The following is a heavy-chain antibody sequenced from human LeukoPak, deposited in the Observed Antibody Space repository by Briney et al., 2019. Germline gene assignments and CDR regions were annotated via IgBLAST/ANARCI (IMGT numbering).Heavy chain of an antibody. V-gene: IGHV1-18*01. Sequence: GASVKVSCKASGYTFTSYGISWVRQAPGHGLEWMGWSSGYNGNTNYAQKLQGRVTMTTDTSTSTAYMELRSLRSDDTAVYYCARGNYCSGGSCYDGAFDYWGQGTLVTVSS. CDR3: ARGNYCSGGSCYDGAFDY. CDR2: SSGYNGNT. CDR1: GYTFTSYG. D-gene: IGHD2-15*01. J-gene: IGHJ4*02.